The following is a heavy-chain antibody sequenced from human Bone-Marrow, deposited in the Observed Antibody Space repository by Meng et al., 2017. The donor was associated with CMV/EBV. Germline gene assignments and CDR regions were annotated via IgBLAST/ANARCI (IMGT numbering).Heavy chain of an antibody. J-gene: IGHJ4*02. CDR3: AKDETVGATSPFDY. CDR2: ISESGASK. D-gene: IGHD2-15*01. Sequence: SCGVSGFTFSSYFMSWVRQAPGKGLEWVAVISESGASKYYADSVKGRFFISRDNSRDTLYLQMKNLRADDTAAYYCAKDETVGATSPFDYWGQGTLVTVSS. V-gene: IGHV3-23*01. CDR1: GFTFSSYF.